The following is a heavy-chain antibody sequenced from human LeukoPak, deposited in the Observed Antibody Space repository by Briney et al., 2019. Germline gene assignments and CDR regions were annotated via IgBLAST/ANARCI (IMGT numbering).Heavy chain of an antibody. CDR1: GGSMSYYY. CDR3: ARAGGVVGATTWNY. D-gene: IGHD1-26*01. CDR2: IYHSGST. Sequence: PSETLSLTCAVSGGSMSYYYWSWIRHLPGEGLGWSGYIYHSGSTDYNPSLESRGTISIDTSKNQFSLKLSSVPAADTAVYYCARAGGVVGATTWNYWGHGTLVTVSS. V-gene: IGHV4-59*01. J-gene: IGHJ4*01.